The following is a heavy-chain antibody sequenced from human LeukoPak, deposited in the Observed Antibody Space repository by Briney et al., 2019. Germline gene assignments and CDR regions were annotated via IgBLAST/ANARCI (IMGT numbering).Heavy chain of an antibody. CDR1: GFTFSGSA. CDR2: IRSKANSYAT. V-gene: IGHV3-73*01. J-gene: IGHJ4*02. Sequence: SGGSLRLSCAASGFTFSGSAMHWVRQASGKGLEWVGRIRSKANSYATAYAASVKGRFTISRDDSKNTAYLQMNSLKTEDTAVYYCIRRNCSGGSCYDYWGQGTLVTVSS. CDR3: IRRNCSGGSCYDY. D-gene: IGHD2-15*01.